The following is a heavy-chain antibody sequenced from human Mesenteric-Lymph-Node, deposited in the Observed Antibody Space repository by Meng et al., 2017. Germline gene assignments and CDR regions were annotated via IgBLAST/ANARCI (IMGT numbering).Heavy chain of an antibody. CDR3: AKDPPYYDILSNFDY. CDR1: GFTFSSYA. J-gene: IGHJ4*02. V-gene: IGHV3-23*01. Sequence: GESLKISCAASGFTFSSYAMSWVRQAPGKGLEWVSAISGSGGSTYYADSVKGRFTISRDNSKNTLYLQTNSLRAEDTAVYYCAKDPPYYDILSNFDYWGQGTLVTVSS. CDR2: ISGSGGST. D-gene: IGHD3-9*01.